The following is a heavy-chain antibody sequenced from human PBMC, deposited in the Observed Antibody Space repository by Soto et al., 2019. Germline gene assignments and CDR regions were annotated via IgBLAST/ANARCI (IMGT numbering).Heavy chain of an antibody. D-gene: IGHD3-9*01. CDR2: IYYSGST. J-gene: IGHJ4*02. Sequence: SETLSLTRTVSGGSISRIDYVWSWIRQPPGKGLEWIGYIYYSGSTYYNPSLKSRLTISIDTSKNRFSLKLRSVTAADTAVYYCARAHYDVLTGHYVRHFDYWGQGTPVTVSS. V-gene: IGHV4-30-4*01. CDR3: ARAHYDVLTGHYVRHFDY. CDR1: GGSISRIDYV.